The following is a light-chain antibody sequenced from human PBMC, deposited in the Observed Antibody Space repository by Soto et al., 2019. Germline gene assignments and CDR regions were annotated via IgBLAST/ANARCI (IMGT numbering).Light chain of an antibody. Sequence: QSVLTQPPSASGSPGQSVTISCTGTSSDVGGYNFVSWYQQHPDKVPKVMIYEVTKRPSGVPDRLSGSKSGNTASLTISELQAEDEAHYYCSSYAGSDTFVFGTGTKVTVL. J-gene: IGLJ1*01. V-gene: IGLV2-8*01. CDR3: SSYAGSDTFV. CDR2: EVT. CDR1: SSDVGGYNF.